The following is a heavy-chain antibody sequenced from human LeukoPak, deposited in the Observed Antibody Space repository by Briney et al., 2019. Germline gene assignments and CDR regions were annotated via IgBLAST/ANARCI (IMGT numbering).Heavy chain of an antibody. CDR2: VSTSSSYL. D-gene: IGHD3-10*01. CDR1: GFTFSSYN. Sequence: PGGSLRLSCAASGFTFSSYNMNWVRQAPGKGLEWVSSVSTSSSYLYYTDSVKGRFTVSRDSARTSLYLQMNSLRAEDTAVYYCAMGVRGVITLFGGMDVWGKGTTVTVSS. V-gene: IGHV3-21*01. J-gene: IGHJ6*04. CDR3: AMGVRGVITLFGGMDV.